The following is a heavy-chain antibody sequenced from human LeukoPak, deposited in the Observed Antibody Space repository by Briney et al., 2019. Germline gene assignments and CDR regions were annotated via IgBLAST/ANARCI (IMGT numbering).Heavy chain of an antibody. CDR1: GYTFTNYG. Sequence: ASVKVSCKASGYTFTNYGISWVRQAPGQGLEWMGWISAYNGNTNYAQKLQGRVTMTTDTSTSTAYMELRSLRSDDTAVYYCAKPIQTNYYDSSGYSASDYWGQGTLVTVSS. CDR2: ISAYNGNT. V-gene: IGHV1-18*01. J-gene: IGHJ4*02. CDR3: AKPIQTNYYDSSGYSASDY. D-gene: IGHD3-22*01.